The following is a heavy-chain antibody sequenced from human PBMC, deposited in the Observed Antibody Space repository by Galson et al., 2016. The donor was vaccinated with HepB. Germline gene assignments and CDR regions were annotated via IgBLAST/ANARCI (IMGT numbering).Heavy chain of an antibody. CDR3: ARGQLIHGFDP. D-gene: IGHD1-1*01. CDR2: IYHSGAP. J-gene: IGHJ5*02. V-gene: IGHV4-4*02. CDR1: GVSISTDNW. Sequence: SETLSLTCAVSGVSISTDNWWSWVRQPPGKGLEWIGEIYHSGAPNCNPSLMSRVTISVDKSKTQFSLNLNSVTAADTAVYYCARGQLIHGFDPWGQGTLVTVSS.